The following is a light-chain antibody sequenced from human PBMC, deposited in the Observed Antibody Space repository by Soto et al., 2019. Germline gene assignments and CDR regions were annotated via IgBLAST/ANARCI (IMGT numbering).Light chain of an antibody. CDR2: EVS. Sequence: QSVLTQPASVSGSPRQSITISCTGTSSDIGGYDYVSWYQQHPGKAPKLIIYEVSNRPSGVSNRFSGSKSGNTASLTISGLQAEDEADYYCSSYSSTSTFVFGTGTKVTVL. CDR1: SSDIGGYDY. V-gene: IGLV2-14*01. CDR3: SSYSSTSTFV. J-gene: IGLJ1*01.